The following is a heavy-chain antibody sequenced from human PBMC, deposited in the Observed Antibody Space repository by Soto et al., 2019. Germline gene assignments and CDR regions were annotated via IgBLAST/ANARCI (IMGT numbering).Heavy chain of an antibody. CDR2: VNAGNGHT. Sequence: QVQLVQSGADVQKPGASVRISCKASGYNFANYAVNWVRQAPGQSLEWMGWVNAGNGHTKYSEKLQGRVTITRDASANTAIMELSSLRSEDTALYFCARGIWERSSGWYYFDSWGQGTRVTVSS. D-gene: IGHD6-19*01. V-gene: IGHV1-3*01. J-gene: IGHJ4*02. CDR1: GYNFANYA. CDR3: ARGIWERSSGWYYFDS.